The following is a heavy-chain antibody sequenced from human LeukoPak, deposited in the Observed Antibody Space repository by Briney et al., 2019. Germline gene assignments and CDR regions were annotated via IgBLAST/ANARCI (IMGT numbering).Heavy chain of an antibody. V-gene: IGHV1-18*01. CDR1: GYTFSSYG. CDR3: ARVGCSSTSCYGNSVDP. D-gene: IGHD2-2*01. J-gene: IGHJ5*02. CDR2: ISSYNGNT. Sequence: ASVKVSCKASGYTFSSYGFNWVRQAPGRGLDWMGWISSYNGNTHYAQRFQGRVTLTTDTSTSTAYMELRSLTSDDTAVYYCARVGCSSTSCYGNSVDPWGQGTLVTVSS.